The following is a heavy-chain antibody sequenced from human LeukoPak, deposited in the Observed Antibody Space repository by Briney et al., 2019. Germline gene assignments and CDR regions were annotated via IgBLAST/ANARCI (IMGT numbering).Heavy chain of an antibody. CDR1: GFTFSGSA. D-gene: IGHD3-16*02. CDR3: TRPGITFGGVIETDY. V-gene: IGHV3-73*01. Sequence: GGSLRLSCAASGFTFSGSAMHWVRQASGKGLEWVGRIRSKANSYATAYAASVKGRFTISRDDSKNTAYLQMNSLKIEDTAVYYCTRPGITFGGVIETDYWGQGTVVTVSS. CDR2: IRSKANSYAT. J-gene: IGHJ4*02.